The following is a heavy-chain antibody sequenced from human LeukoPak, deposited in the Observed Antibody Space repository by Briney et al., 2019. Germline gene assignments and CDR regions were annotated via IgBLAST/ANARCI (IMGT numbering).Heavy chain of an antibody. J-gene: IGHJ4*02. CDR2: ISAYNGNT. V-gene: IGHV1-18*01. Sequence: ASLTVSCTASGYTFTSYGIIWVRQAPGQGLECMGWISAYNGNTNLAQNVQGRVTMTTDTPTSTAYMELRSLRSDDTAVYYCARGYGGAAAVINFDNWGQGTLVTVSS. CDR3: ARGYGGAAAVINFDN. D-gene: IGHD6-13*01. CDR1: GYTFTSYG.